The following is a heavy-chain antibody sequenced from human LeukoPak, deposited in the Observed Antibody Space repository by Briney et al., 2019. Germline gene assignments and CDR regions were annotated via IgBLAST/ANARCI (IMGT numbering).Heavy chain of an antibody. CDR3: ARGRSRYSSGWNR. D-gene: IGHD6-19*01. CDR1: GGSFSGYY. CDR2: INHSGST. V-gene: IGHV4-34*01. Sequence: PSETLSLTCAVYGGSFSGYYWSWIRQPPGKGLEWIGEINHSGSTNYNPSLKSRVTISADTSKNQFSLKLSSVTAADTAVYYCARGRSRYSSGWNRWSQGTLVTVSS. J-gene: IGHJ4*02.